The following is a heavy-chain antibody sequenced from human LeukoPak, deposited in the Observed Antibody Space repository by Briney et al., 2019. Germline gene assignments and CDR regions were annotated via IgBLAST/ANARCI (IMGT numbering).Heavy chain of an antibody. Sequence: GGSLRLSCEASGLSFGDYTMHWVRQAPGKGLEWVSLISRNGAATKYADSVRGRFTVSRDNSKSSLYLQMNSLSTEDTALYYCAKEYGEGGFDPWGQGTLVTVSS. CDR3: AKEYGEGGFDP. J-gene: IGHJ5*02. D-gene: IGHD4-17*01. V-gene: IGHV3-43*01. CDR1: GLSFGDYT. CDR2: ISRNGAAT.